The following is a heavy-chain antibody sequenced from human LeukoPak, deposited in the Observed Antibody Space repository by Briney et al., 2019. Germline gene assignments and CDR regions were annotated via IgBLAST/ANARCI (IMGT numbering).Heavy chain of an antibody. Sequence: GGSQRLSCAASGFTFSSYVMNWVRQAPGKGLEWFSVIYSGGTTYYADSVKARFTISRDNSKHTLYLQMNSLRAEDTAVYYCAKVTTTVTYYYYYDYMDVWGKGTTVTVSS. CDR3: AKVTTTVTYYYYYDYMDV. V-gene: IGHV3-53*01. D-gene: IGHD4-17*01. J-gene: IGHJ6*03. CDR1: GFTFSSYV. CDR2: IYSGGTT.